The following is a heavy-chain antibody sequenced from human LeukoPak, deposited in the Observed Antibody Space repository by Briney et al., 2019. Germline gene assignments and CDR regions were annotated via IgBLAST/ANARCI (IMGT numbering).Heavy chain of an antibody. Sequence: PSETLSLTCTVAAASITSYYWSWIRQPPGKGLEWIGYIYYSGSTNYNPSLKSRVTISVDTSKNQFSLNLSSVTAADTAVYYCASSGTTRNWFDPWGQGTLVTVSS. CDR3: ASSGTTRNWFDP. J-gene: IGHJ5*02. D-gene: IGHD1-1*01. V-gene: IGHV4-59*01. CDR2: IYYSGST. CDR1: AASITSYY.